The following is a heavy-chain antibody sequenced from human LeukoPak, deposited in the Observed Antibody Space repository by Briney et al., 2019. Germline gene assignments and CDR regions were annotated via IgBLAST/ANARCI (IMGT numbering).Heavy chain of an antibody. V-gene: IGHV3-15*01. J-gene: IGHJ4*02. CDR3: TTENWNGALDY. CDR2: IKSKTDGGTT. D-gene: IGHD1-1*01. CDR1: GGSFSGYY. Sequence: PSETLSLTCAVYGGSFSGYYWSWMRQPPGKGLEWVGRIKSKTDGGTTDYAAPVKGRFTISRDDSKNTLYLQMNSLKTEDTAVYYCTTENWNGALDYWGQGTLVTVSS.